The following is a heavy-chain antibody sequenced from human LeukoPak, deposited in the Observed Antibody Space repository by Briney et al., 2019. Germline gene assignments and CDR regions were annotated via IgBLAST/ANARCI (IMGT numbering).Heavy chain of an antibody. CDR1: GESSFSSYY. CDR3: SRQVVGNDY. V-gene: IGHV4-34*01. D-gene: IGHD3-22*01. J-gene: IGHJ4*02. Sequence: PSETLSLTCAVYGESSFSSYYWSWIRQTPGGALEWIGEINHSGYTNYNPSLKSRVTLSIDTSKNQFSLRLNSVTAADTAVYYCSRQVVGNDYWGQGTLVSFSS. CDR2: INHSGYT.